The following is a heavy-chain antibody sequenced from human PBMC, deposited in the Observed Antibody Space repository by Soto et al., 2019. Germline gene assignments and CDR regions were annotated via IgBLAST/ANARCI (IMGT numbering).Heavy chain of an antibody. V-gene: IGHV1-69*13. J-gene: IGHJ6*02. Sequence: ASVKVSCKASGGTFSSYAISWVRQAPGQGLEWMGGIIPIFGAANYAQKFQGRVTITADESTSTAYMELSSLRSEDTAVYYCARGRTLEWELHGMDVWGQGTTVTVSS. D-gene: IGHD1-26*01. CDR3: ARGRTLEWELHGMDV. CDR1: GGTFSSYA. CDR2: IIPIFGAA.